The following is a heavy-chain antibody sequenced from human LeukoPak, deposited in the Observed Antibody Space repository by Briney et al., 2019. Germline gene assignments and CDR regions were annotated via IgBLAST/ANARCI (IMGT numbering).Heavy chain of an antibody. CDR1: GCTFSSYA. CDR3: ARVRCGSGCWFDY. CDR2: IIPIFGTA. V-gene: IGHV1-69*13. J-gene: IGHJ4*02. D-gene: IGHD6-19*01. Sequence: GASVKVSCKASGCTFSSYAISWVRQAPGQGLEWMGGIIPIFGTANYAQKFQGRVTITADESTSTAYMELSSLRSEDTAVYYCARVRCGSGCWFDYWGQGTLVTVSS.